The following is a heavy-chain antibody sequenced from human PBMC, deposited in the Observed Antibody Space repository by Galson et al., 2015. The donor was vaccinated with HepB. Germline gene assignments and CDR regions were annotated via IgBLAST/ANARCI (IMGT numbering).Heavy chain of an antibody. CDR3: ARDFGFGLDH. Sequence: SLRLSCAASGFTFSSYAMNWVRQAPGKGLEWVAVIWYDGSIKYYKDSVWGRFTVSRDNSKNTLYLEMNSLRGEDTALYYRARDFGFGLDHWGQGTLVSVSS. D-gene: IGHD3-3*01. CDR2: IWYDGSIK. CDR1: GFTFSSYA. J-gene: IGHJ4*02. V-gene: IGHV3-33*01.